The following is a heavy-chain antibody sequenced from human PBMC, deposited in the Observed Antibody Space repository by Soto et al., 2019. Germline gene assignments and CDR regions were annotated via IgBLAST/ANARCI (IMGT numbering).Heavy chain of an antibody. CDR3: ARERYCTNGVCPINHDAFDI. V-gene: IGHV3-48*01. Sequence: EVQLVESGGGLVQPGGSLRLSCAASGFTFSSYSMNWVRQAPGKGLEWVSYISSSSRTIYYADSVKGRFTISRDNAKNSLYLQMKSMRAKDTAVDYCARERYCTNGVCPINHDAFDIWGQGTMVTGSS. CDR2: ISSSSRTI. CDR1: GFTFSSYS. D-gene: IGHD2-8*01. J-gene: IGHJ3*02.